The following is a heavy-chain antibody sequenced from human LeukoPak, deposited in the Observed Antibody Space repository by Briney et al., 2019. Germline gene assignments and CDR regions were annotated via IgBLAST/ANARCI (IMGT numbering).Heavy chain of an antibody. Sequence: SETLSLTCAVYGGSFSGYYWSWIRQPPGKGLEWIGEINHSGSTNYNPSLKSRVTISVDTSKNQFSLKLSSVTAADTAVYYCARGRGRIMVYAPISDFDYWGQGTLVTVSS. CDR2: INHSGST. CDR3: ARGRGRIMVYAPISDFDY. CDR1: GGSFSGYY. D-gene: IGHD2-8*01. V-gene: IGHV4-34*01. J-gene: IGHJ4*02.